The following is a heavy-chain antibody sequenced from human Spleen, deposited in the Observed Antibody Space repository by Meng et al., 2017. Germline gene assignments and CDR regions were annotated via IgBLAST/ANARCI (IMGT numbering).Heavy chain of an antibody. CDR3: AREIMYYGGNSVAFDI. J-gene: IGHJ3*02. V-gene: IGHV4-38-2*02. Sequence: SETLSLTCTVSGYSISSGYYWGWIRQPPGKGLEWIGSIYHSGSTYYNPSLKSRVTISVDTSKNQFSLKLSSVTAADTAVYYCAREIMYYGGNSVAFDICGQAI. CDR1: GYSISSGYY. D-gene: IGHD4-23*01. CDR2: IYHSGST.